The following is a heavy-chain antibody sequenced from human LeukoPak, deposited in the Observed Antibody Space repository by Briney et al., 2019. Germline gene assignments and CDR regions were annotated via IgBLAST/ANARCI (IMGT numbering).Heavy chain of an antibody. Sequence: PWGSLRLSCAASGFTFSSYGMHWVRQAPGKGLEWVAVISYDGSNKYYADSVKGRFTISRDNSKNTLYLQMNSLRAEDTAVYYCAKAIAAAGLDYWGQGTLV. CDR1: GFTFSSYG. V-gene: IGHV3-30*18. CDR3: AKAIAAAGLDY. J-gene: IGHJ4*02. CDR2: ISYDGSNK. D-gene: IGHD6-13*01.